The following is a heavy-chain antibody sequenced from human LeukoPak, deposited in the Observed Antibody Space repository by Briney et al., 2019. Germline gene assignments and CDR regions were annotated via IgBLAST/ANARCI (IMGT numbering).Heavy chain of an antibody. CDR3: ARDRSDSSGYYYHPFVDY. J-gene: IGHJ4*02. CDR1: GYTFTGYY. Sequence: ASVKVSCKASGYTFTGYYMHWVRQAPGQGLEWMGWISAYNGNTNYAQKLQGRDTMTTDTSTSTAYMELRSLRSDDTAVYYCARDRSDSSGYYYHPFVDYWGQGTLVTVSS. D-gene: IGHD3-22*01. V-gene: IGHV1-18*04. CDR2: ISAYNGNT.